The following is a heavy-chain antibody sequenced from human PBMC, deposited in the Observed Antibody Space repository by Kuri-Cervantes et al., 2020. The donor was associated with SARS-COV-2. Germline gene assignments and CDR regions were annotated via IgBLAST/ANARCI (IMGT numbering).Heavy chain of an antibody. Sequence: GESLKISCAASGFTFSSYWMSWVRQAPGKGLEWVANIKQDGSEKDYVDSVKGRFTISRDNAKNSLYLQMNSLRAEDTAVYYCARVGLATTIYYYFCMDVWGQGTTVTVSS. V-gene: IGHV3-7*01. CDR2: IKQDGSEK. J-gene: IGHJ6*02. CDR1: GFTFSSYW. CDR3: ARVGLATTIYYYFCMDV. D-gene: IGHD5-12*01.